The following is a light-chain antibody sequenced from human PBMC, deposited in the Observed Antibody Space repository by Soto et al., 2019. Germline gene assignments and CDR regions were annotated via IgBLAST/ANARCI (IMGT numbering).Light chain of an antibody. Sequence: VFTQSPISLSLYPGERATLSCRASQSVTSRYLAWYQQKPGQAPRLLIYGASTRATGIPARFSGSGSGTEFTLTISSLQSEDFAVYYCQQYNNWSAITFGQGTLLEIK. CDR1: QSVTSRY. V-gene: IGKV3D-15*01. CDR3: QQYNNWSAIT. J-gene: IGKJ5*01. CDR2: GAS.